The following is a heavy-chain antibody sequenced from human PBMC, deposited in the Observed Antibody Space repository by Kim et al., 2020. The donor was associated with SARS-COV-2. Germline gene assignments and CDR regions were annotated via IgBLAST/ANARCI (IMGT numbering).Heavy chain of an antibody. J-gene: IGHJ4*02. Sequence: AASVTGRFTISSDDSKNTLYLQMCSLRAEETAVYYCAKDSEYFDGYYFDYWGQRALVTVSS. D-gene: IGHD3-9*01. CDR3: AKDSEYFDGYYFDY. V-gene: IGHV3-23*01.